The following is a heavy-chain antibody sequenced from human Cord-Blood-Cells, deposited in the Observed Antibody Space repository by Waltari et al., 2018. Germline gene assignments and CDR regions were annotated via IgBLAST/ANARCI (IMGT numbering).Heavy chain of an antibody. V-gene: IGHV3-21*01. J-gene: IGHJ4*02. CDR1: GVTFRSYS. D-gene: IGHD3-10*01. CDR2: ISSSSSYI. CDR3: ARDQGMYYFDY. Sequence: EVQLVESGGGLVKPGGSLRLSCAASGVTFRSYSMNWVRQAPGKGLEWVSSISSSSSYIYYADSVKGRFTISRDNAKNSLYLQMNSLRAEDTAVYYCARDQGMYYFDYWGQGTLVTVSS.